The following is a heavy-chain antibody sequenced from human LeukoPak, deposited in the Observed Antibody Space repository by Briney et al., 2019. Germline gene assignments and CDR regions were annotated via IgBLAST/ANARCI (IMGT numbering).Heavy chain of an antibody. CDR3: AKVPPYDFWSGSGYDY. D-gene: IGHD3-3*01. CDR1: GFTFSSYA. J-gene: IGHJ4*02. CDR2: ISYDGSNK. Sequence: GGSLRLSCAASGFTFSSYAMHWVRQAPGKGLEWVAVISYDGSNKYYADSVKGRFTISRDNSKNTLYLQMNSLRAEDTAVYYCAKVPPYDFWSGSGYDYWGQGTLVTVSS. V-gene: IGHV3-30-3*01.